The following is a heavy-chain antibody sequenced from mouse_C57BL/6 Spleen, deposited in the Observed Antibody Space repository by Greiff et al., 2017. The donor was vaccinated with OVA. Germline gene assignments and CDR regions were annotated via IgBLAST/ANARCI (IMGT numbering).Heavy chain of an antibody. Sequence: DVQLVESGGGLVQPGGSLTLSCAASGFTFSDYYMYWVRQTPEKRLEWVAYISNGGGSTYYPDTVKGRFTISRDNAKNTLYLQMSRLKSEDTAMYYCARHYYDFDVGVAYWGEGTLVTVSA. V-gene: IGHV5-12*01. D-gene: IGHD2-4*01. CDR1: GFTFSDYY. CDR2: ISNGGGST. J-gene: IGHJ3*01. CDR3: ARHYYDFDVGVAY.